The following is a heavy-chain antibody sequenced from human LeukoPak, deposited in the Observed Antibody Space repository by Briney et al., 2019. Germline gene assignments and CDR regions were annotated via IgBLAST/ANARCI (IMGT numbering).Heavy chain of an antibody. J-gene: IGHJ4*02. CDR2: INHSGST. V-gene: IGHV4-34*01. Sequence: SETLSLTCAVYGGSFSGYHWSWIRQPPGKGLEWIGEINHSGSTNYNPSLKSRVTISVDTSKNQFSLKLSSVTAADTAVYYCARGCSGGSCYSNYWGQGTLVTVSS. D-gene: IGHD2-15*01. CDR3: ARGCSGGSCYSNY. CDR1: GGSFSGYH.